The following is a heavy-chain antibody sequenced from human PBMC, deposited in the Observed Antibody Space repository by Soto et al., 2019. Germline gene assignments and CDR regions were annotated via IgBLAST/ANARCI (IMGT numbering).Heavy chain of an antibody. D-gene: IGHD6-13*01. V-gene: IGHV1-3*01. CDR3: AREVRAAAGLDAFDI. J-gene: IGHJ3*02. Sequence: ASVKVSCKASGYTFTSYAMHWVRQAPGQRLEWMGWINAGNGNTKYSQKFQGRVTITRDTSASTAYMELSSLRSEDTAVYYCAREVRAAAGLDAFDIWGQGTMVTVSS. CDR2: INAGNGNT. CDR1: GYTFTSYA.